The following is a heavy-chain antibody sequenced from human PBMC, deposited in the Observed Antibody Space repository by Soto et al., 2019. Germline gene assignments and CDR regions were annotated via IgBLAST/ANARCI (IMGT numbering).Heavy chain of an antibody. Sequence: SETLSLTCAVYGGSFSGYYWSWIRQPPGKGLEWIGEINHSGSTNYNPALKSRVTISVDTSKNQFSLKLSSVTAADTAVYYCARGQRMTIFGVVKIRNWFDPWGQGTLVTVSS. V-gene: IGHV4-34*01. CDR3: ARGQRMTIFGVVKIRNWFDP. CDR2: INHSGST. J-gene: IGHJ5*02. D-gene: IGHD3-3*01. CDR1: GGSFSGYY.